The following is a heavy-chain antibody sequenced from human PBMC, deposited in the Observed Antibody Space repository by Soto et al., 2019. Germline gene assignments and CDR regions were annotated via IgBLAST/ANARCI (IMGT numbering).Heavy chain of an antibody. J-gene: IGHJ4*02. Sequence: EVQLVQSGAEVKKPGESLKISCKGSGYSFTSYWIGWVRQMPGKGLEWMGIIYPGDSDTRYSPSFQGQVTISADKSISTAYLQWSSLKASDTALYYCARLKRDGHNYSPLYYWGQGTLVTVSS. D-gene: IGHD5-12*01. V-gene: IGHV5-51*03. CDR1: GYSFTSYW. CDR2: IYPGDSDT. CDR3: ARLKRDGHNYSPLYY.